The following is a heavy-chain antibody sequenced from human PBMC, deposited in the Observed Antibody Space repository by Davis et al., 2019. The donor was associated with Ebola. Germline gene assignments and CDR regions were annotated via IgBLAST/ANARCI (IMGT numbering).Heavy chain of an antibody. CDR2: IGTAGDT. J-gene: IGHJ6*02. V-gene: IGHV3-13*01. D-gene: IGHD5-12*01. CDR1: GFTFSSYD. CDR3: ARFPGGGYSGYDSGYYYGMDV. Sequence: GGSLRLSCAASGFTFSSYDMHWVRHATGKGLEWVSAIGTAGDTYYPGSVKGRFTISRENAKNSLYLQMNSLRAGDTAVYYCARFPGGGYSGYDSGYYYGMDVWGQGTTVTVSS.